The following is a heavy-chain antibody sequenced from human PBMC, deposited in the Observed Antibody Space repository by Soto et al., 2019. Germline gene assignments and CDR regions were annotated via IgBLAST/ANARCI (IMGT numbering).Heavy chain of an antibody. D-gene: IGHD4-17*01. J-gene: IGHJ4*02. CDR2: ISGYSGNT. V-gene: IGHV1-18*01. CDR3: ARCSGYGGPFYN. CDR1: GYTFTSYD. Sequence: QVQLVQSGTDVKKPGASVKVSCKTSGYTFTSYDITWVRQAPGQGLEWMGWISGYSGNTKYAQKFQGRVSMTRDTSTSTASMELRSLRSDDTAMYYCARCSGYGGPFYNWGQGTLVTVSS.